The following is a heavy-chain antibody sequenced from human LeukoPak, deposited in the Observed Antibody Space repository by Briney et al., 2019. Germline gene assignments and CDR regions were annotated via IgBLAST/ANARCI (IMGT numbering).Heavy chain of an antibody. J-gene: IGHJ6*02. CDR3: AKAPTILTGYYYYGMDV. V-gene: IGHV3-23*01. CDR1: GFTFSSYA. D-gene: IGHD3-9*01. Sequence: GSLRLSCAASGFTFSSYAMSWVRQAPGKGLEWVSAISGSGGSTYYTDSVKGRFTISRDNSKNTLYLQMNSLRAEDTAVYYCAKAPTILTGYYYYGMDVWGQGTTVTVSS. CDR2: ISGSGGST.